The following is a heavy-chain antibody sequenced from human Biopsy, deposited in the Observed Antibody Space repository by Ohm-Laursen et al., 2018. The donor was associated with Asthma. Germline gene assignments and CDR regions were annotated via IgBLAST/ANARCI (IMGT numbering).Heavy chain of an antibody. D-gene: IGHD3-3*01. CDR1: GAYIGSRDHH. CDR2: MYYGETT. J-gene: IGHJ4*02. V-gene: IGHV4-39*07. Sequence: SETLSLTCTVSGAYIGSRDHHWSWIRQSPGTGLEWIGSMYYGETTYYSPSLKSRVTISIDTSKNQVSLKLSSVTAADTAVYYCARVRGDDLWSGYYYYLDHWGQGTPVTVSS. CDR3: ARVRGDDLWSGYYYYLDH.